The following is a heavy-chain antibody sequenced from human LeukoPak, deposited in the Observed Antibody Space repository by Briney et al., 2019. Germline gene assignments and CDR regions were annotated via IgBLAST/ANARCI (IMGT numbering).Heavy chain of an antibody. CDR1: GYTFTSYG. Sequence: ASVKVSCKASGYTFTSYGISWVRQAPGQGLEWMGWISAYNGNTNYAQKLQGRVTMTTDTSTSTAYMELRSLGSDDTAVYYCARETIVCSTSCYPWFDPWGQGTLVTVSS. CDR2: ISAYNGNT. J-gene: IGHJ5*02. V-gene: IGHV1-18*01. CDR3: ARETIVCSTSCYPWFDP. D-gene: IGHD2-2*01.